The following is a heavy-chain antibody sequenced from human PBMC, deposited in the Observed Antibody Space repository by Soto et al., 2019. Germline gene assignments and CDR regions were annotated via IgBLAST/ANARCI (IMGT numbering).Heavy chain of an antibody. V-gene: IGHV1-46*01. CDR1: GYPFTSYY. CDR2: INPSGGST. J-gene: IGHJ4*02. D-gene: IGHD6-19*01. Sequence: ASVKVSCKASGYPFTSYYMHWVRQAPGQGLEWMGIINPSGGSTSYAQKFQGRVTMTRDTSTSTVYMELSSLRSEDTAVYYCARWGAVAGFDYWGQGTLVTVYS. CDR3: ARWGAVAGFDY.